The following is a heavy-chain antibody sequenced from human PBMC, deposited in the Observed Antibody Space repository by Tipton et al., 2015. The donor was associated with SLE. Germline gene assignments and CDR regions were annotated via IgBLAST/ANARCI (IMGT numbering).Heavy chain of an antibody. CDR2: IYYSGTT. Sequence: TLSLTCTVSDGSISSGDYYWTWIRQHPGKGLEWIGYIYYSGTTYYIPSLKSRVTMSVDTSKNQFSLKLSSVTAADTAVYYCARGTGGHSYDPGYLDCWGQGTLVTVSS. J-gene: IGHJ4*02. V-gene: IGHV4-31*03. D-gene: IGHD3-22*01. CDR3: ARGTGGHSYDPGYLDC. CDR1: DGSISSGDYY.